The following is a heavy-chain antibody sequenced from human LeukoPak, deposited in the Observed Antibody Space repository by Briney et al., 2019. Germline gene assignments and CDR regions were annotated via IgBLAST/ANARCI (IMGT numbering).Heavy chain of an antibody. D-gene: IGHD6-13*01. CDR2: IIPIFGTA. V-gene: IGHV1-69*05. CDR3: ARLAVAGFGYFDY. J-gene: IGHJ4*02. CDR1: GGTFSSYA. Sequence: ASVKVSCKASGGTFSSYAINWVRQAPGQGVEWMGGIIPIFGTANYAQKFQGRVTITTDGSTSTAYMELSSLRSEDTAVYYCARLAVAGFGYFDYWGQGTLVTVSS.